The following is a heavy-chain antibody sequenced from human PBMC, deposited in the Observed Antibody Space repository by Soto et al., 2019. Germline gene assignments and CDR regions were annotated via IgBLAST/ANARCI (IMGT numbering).Heavy chain of an antibody. CDR3: ARDQCSGFQFHY. J-gene: IGHJ4*02. D-gene: IGHD2-15*01. Sequence: TLSVTCTVSGGSISSGDYNWSCIRQHPWKGLEWIGYIYYSGSTYYNPSLKSRLTISLATSKNQFSLKLNSVTAADMAVYYCARDQCSGFQFHYWAEGTLVTVPS. V-gene: IGHV4-31*03. CDR1: GGSISSGDYN. CDR2: IYYSGST.